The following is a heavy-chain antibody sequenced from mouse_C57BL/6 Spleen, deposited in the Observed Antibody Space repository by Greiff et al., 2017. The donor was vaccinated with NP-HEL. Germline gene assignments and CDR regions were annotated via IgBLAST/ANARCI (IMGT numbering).Heavy chain of an antibody. CDR3: ARSLLLRWYFDV. V-gene: IGHV1-53*01. Sequence: QVQLQQSGTELVKPGASVKLSCKASGYTFTSYWMHWVKQRPGQGLEWIGNINPSNGGTNYNEKFKSKATLTVDKSSSTAYMQLSSLTSEDSAVYYCARSLLLRWYFDVWGTGTTVTVSS. CDR1: GYTFTSYW. CDR2: INPSNGGT. D-gene: IGHD1-1*01. J-gene: IGHJ1*03.